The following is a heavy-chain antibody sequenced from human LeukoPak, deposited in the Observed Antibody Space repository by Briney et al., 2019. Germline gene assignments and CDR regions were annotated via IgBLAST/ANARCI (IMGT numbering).Heavy chain of an antibody. J-gene: IGHJ6*03. D-gene: IGHD6-13*01. CDR2: INHSGST. CDR3: ARHWGIAGDYYYYMDV. Sequence: PSETLSLTCAVYGGSFSGYYWSWIRQPPGKGLEWIGEINHSGSTNYNPSLKSRVTISVDTSKNQFSLKLSSVTAADTAVYYCARHWGIAGDYYYYMDVWGKGTTVTVSS. V-gene: IGHV4-34*01. CDR1: GGSFSGYY.